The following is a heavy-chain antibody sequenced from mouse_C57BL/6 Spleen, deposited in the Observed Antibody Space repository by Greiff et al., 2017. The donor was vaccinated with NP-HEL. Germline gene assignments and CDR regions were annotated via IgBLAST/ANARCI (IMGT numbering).Heavy chain of an antibody. Sequence: QVQLKQPGAELVKPGASVKLSCKASGYTFTSYWMQWVKQRPGQGLEWIGEIDPSDSYTNYNQKFKGKATLTVDTSSSTAYMQLSSLTSEDSAVYYCARRGGPYYFDYWGQGTTLTVSS. J-gene: IGHJ2*01. V-gene: IGHV1-50*01. CDR3: ARRGGPYYFDY. D-gene: IGHD1-1*02. CDR1: GYTFTSYW. CDR2: IDPSDSYT.